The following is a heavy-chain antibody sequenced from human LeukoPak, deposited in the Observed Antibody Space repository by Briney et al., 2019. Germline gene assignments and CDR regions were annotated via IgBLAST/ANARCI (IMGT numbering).Heavy chain of an antibody. CDR1: GFTFSSYG. CDR3: ARDSGPHYYDGSGYSP. J-gene: IGHJ5*02. CDR2: IWYDGSNK. V-gene: IGHV3-33*01. D-gene: IGHD3-22*01. Sequence: PGGSLRLSCAASGFTFSSYGMHWVRQAPGKGLEWVAVIWYDGSNKYYADSVKGRFTISRDNSKNTLYLQMNSLRAEDTAVYYCARDSGPHYYDGSGYSPWGQGTLVTVSS.